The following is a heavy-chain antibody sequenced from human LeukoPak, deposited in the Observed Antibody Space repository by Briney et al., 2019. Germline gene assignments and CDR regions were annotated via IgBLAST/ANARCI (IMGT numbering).Heavy chain of an antibody. CDR1: GGSVTSTNW. V-gene: IGHV4-4*02. CDR2: VHLDGRT. CDR3: AREGDSSVYYDY. Sequence: PSGTLSLTCGVSGGSVTSTNWWTWVRQPPGKGLEWIGEVHLDGRTNYNPSLKSRLTISVDLSENHISLKLSSVTAADTAVYYCAREGDSSVYYDYWGQGTLVTVSS. D-gene: IGHD3-22*01. J-gene: IGHJ4*02.